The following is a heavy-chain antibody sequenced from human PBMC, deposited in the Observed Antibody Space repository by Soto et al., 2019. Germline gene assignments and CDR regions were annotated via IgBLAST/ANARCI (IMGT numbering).Heavy chain of an antibody. D-gene: IGHD6-19*01. V-gene: IGHV1-69*08. CDR3: ARDVAVAAYYGMDV. J-gene: IGHJ6*02. CDR2: IIPILGIA. CDR1: GGTFSSYT. Sequence: QVQLVQSGVEVKKPGSSVKVSCKASGGTFSSYTISWVRQAPGQGLEWMGRIIPILGIANYAQKFQGRVTITADKSTSTAYMELSSLRSEDTAVYYCARDVAVAAYYGMDVWGQGTTVTVSS.